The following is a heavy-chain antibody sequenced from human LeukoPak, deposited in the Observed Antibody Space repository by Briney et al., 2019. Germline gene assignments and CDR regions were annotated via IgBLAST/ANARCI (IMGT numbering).Heavy chain of an antibody. V-gene: IGHV3-23*01. CDR1: GFPFSSYA. CDR3: AKESKYSFGYGFDY. CDR2: ISGSSDST. J-gene: IGHJ4*02. Sequence: PGGSLRLSCAASGFPFSSYAMSWVRQAPGKGLEWVSAISGSSDSTYYADSVKGRFTISRDNSKNTLCVQMNSLRAEDTAIYYCAKESKYSFGYGFDYWGQGSLVTVSS. D-gene: IGHD5-18*01.